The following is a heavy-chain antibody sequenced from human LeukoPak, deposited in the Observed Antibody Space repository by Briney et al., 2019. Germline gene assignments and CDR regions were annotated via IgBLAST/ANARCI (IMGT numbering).Heavy chain of an antibody. Sequence: GGSLRLSCAASGFTFSSYGMSWVRQAPGKGLEWVANIKQDESEKYYVDSVKGRFTISRDNAKNSLYLQMNSLRAEDTAVYYCARDRRDGYNLLDYWGQGTLVTVSS. CDR2: IKQDESEK. V-gene: IGHV3-7*01. J-gene: IGHJ4*02. CDR3: ARDRRDGYNLLDY. D-gene: IGHD5-24*01. CDR1: GFTFSSYG.